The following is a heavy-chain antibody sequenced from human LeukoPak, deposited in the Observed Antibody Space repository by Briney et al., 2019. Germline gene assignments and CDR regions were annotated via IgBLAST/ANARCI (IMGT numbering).Heavy chain of an antibody. V-gene: IGHV3-74*01. CDR2: ISSDGSTI. CDR3: ARALAVAGNYDY. J-gene: IGHJ4*02. D-gene: IGHD6-19*01. Sequence: GGSLRLSCEASGFTFSRYWMHWVRQAPGKGLVWVSRISSDGSTITYADSVKGRFTISRDNAKNTLYLQMNSLRAEDTAVYYCARALAVAGNYDYWGQGALVTVSS. CDR1: GFTFSRYW.